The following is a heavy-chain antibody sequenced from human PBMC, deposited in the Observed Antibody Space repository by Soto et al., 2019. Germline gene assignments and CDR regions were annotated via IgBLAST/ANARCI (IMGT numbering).Heavy chain of an antibody. V-gene: IGHV1-69*06. J-gene: IGHJ4*02. Sequence: SVKVTCKASGGTFSSYAISWVRQAPGQGLEWMGGIIPIFGTANYAQKFQGRVTINADKSTSKAYMELSSLRSEDTAVYYCASIVISERGVTCERWGKGNLVTVSA. CDR3: ASIVISERGVTCER. CDR1: GGTFSSYA. D-gene: IGHD3-10*01. CDR2: IIPIFGTA.